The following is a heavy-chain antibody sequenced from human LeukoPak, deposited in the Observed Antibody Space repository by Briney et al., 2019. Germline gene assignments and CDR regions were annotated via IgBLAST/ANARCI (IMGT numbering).Heavy chain of an antibody. CDR2: ISPTGNYI. CDR1: GLTFSSYS. CDR3: ASGPLISYNSSTYPPFDY. Sequence: GGSLRLSCAASGLTFSSYSMNWVRQAPGKGLEWVSSISPTGNYIYYSDSVKGRFTISRDNAKNSLYLQMNSLRAEDTAVYYCASGPLISYNSSTYPPFDYWGQGTLVTVSS. D-gene: IGHD6-6*01. J-gene: IGHJ4*02. V-gene: IGHV3-21*01.